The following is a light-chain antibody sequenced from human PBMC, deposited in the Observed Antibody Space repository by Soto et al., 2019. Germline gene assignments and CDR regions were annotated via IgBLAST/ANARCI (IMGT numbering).Light chain of an antibody. CDR3: QVWDSSIDHLV. J-gene: IGLJ2*01. Sequence: SYELTQPPSVSVAPGKTARITCGGNNIGSKSVHWYQQKPGQAPVLVIYYDSDRPSGIPERFSGSNSGNTVTLTISRVEAGDEADYYCQVWDSSIDHLVFGGGTKLTVL. CDR2: YDS. V-gene: IGLV3-21*04. CDR1: NIGSKS.